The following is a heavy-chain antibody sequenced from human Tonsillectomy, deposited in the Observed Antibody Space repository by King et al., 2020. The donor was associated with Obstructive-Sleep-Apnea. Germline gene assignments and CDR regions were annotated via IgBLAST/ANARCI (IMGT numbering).Heavy chain of an antibody. V-gene: IGHV3-23*04. J-gene: IGHJ4*02. CDR1: GFTFSSYA. CDR3: AKDLDSSSWYERSLGY. D-gene: IGHD6-13*01. Sequence: VQLVESGGGLVQPGGSLRLSCAASGFTFSSYAMSWVRQAPGKGLDWVSAIGGSGGCPYYADSVKGRFTISRDNSKNTRYLQMNSLRAEDTAVYYCAKDLDSSSWYERSLGYWGQGTLVTVSS. CDR2: IGGSGGCP.